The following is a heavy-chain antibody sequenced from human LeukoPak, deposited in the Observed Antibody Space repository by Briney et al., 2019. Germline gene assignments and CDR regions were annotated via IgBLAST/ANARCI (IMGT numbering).Heavy chain of an antibody. D-gene: IGHD1-26*01. V-gene: IGHV3-30*02. CDR3: AKGDSGSYSVDY. CDR1: GFTFTSHA. CDR2: IRYDGTNK. Sequence: GSLRLSCAASGFTFTSHAMHWVRQAPGKGLERVAFIRYDGTNKYYADSVKGRFTISRDNSKNTLYLQMNSLRAEDTAVYYCAKGDSGSYSVDYWGQGTLVTVSS. J-gene: IGHJ4*02.